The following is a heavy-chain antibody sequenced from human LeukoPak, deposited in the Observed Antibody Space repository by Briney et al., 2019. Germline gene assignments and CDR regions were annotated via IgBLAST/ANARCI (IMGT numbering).Heavy chain of an antibody. J-gene: IGHJ4*02. Sequence: SETLSLTCTVSGGSISGYYWSWIRQPPGKGLEWIGYIEYSGNSNYNPSLKSRVTISVDTSRNQFSLRLSSVTAADTAVYYCTRDPEMATILFEYWGQGTLVTVSS. CDR1: GGSISGYY. CDR3: TRDPEMATILFEY. D-gene: IGHD5-24*01. V-gene: IGHV4-59*01. CDR2: IEYSGNS.